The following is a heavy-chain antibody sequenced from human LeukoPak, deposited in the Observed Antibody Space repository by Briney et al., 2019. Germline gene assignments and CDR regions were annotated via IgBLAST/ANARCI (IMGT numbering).Heavy chain of an antibody. V-gene: IGHV3-30-3*01. Sequence: PGGSLRLSCSASGFTFSSYAMHWVRQAPGKGLEWVAVISYDGSNKYYADSVKGRFTISRDNSKNTLYLQMNSLRAEDTAVYYCARNYGDYPYYFDYWGQGTLVTVSS. CDR2: ISYDGSNK. D-gene: IGHD4-17*01. J-gene: IGHJ4*02. CDR3: ARNYGDYPYYFDY. CDR1: GFTFSSYA.